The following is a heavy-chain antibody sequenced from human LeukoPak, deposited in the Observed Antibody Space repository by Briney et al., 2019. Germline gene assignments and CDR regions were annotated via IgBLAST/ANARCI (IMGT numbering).Heavy chain of an antibody. D-gene: IGHD3-22*01. CDR2: IYYSGST. CDR3: ARDDRSGYSTLGY. CDR1: GGSMSSHY. J-gene: IGHJ4*02. V-gene: IGHV4-59*11. Sequence: SETLSLTCKVSGGSMSSHYWSWIRQPPGKGLEWIGDIYYSGSTNYNPSLNNRATISLDTPKNQSTLNLRSVTAADTAVYYCARDDRSGYSTLGYWGQGTLVTVSS.